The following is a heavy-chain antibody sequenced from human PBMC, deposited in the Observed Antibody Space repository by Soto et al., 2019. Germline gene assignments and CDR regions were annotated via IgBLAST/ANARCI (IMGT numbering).Heavy chain of an antibody. D-gene: IGHD6-25*01. J-gene: IGHJ6*03. Sequence: GGSLRLSCAASGFTVSSNYMSWVRQAPGKGLEWVSVIYSGGSTYYADSVKGRFTISRDNSKNTLYLQMNSLRAEDTAVYYCAHARGYGHYYYYMDVWGKGTTVTVSS. CDR1: GFTVSSNY. V-gene: IGHV3-66*01. CDR3: AHARGYGHYYYYMDV. CDR2: IYSGGST.